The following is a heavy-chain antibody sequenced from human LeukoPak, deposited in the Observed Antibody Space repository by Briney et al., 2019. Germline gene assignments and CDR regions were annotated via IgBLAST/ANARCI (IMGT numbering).Heavy chain of an antibody. Sequence: ASVKVSCKASGYTFTSYAMNWVRQAPGQGLEWMGWINTNTGNPTYAQGFTGRFVFSLDTSVSTAYLQISSLKAEDTAVYYCARPYCSGTSCLYYYMDVWGKGTTVTVSS. V-gene: IGHV7-4-1*02. CDR3: ARPYCSGTSCLYYYMDV. CDR2: INTNTGNP. D-gene: IGHD2-2*01. J-gene: IGHJ6*03. CDR1: GYTFTSYA.